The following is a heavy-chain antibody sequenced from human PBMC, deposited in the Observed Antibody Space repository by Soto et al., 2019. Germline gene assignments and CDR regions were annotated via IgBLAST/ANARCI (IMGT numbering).Heavy chain of an antibody. J-gene: IGHJ5*02. CDR3: AKTYYARVGSYWVDQ. D-gene: IGHD3-10*02. Sequence: PXVCLRRSCAACGFSFSSFYMHWVAQAPGKGLEWVPLISYDGGNKYYADSVKGRFTISRGKPKNTLYLQMNSLRADDTAVYLCAKTYYARVGSYWVDQCGQRTLVTVSS. V-gene: IGHV3-30*18. CDR2: ISYDGGNK. CDR1: GFSFSSFY.